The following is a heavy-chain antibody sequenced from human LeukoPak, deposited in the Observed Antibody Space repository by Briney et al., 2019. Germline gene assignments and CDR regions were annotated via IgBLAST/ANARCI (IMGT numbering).Heavy chain of an antibody. V-gene: IGHV1-2*02. J-gene: IGHJ4*02. CDR2: IDPDSGGT. CDR1: GYTFTRYY. Sequence: GASVKVSCKTSGYTFTRYYLHWVRQAPGQRPEWMGRIDPDSGGTHYGQKFQGRVTVTRDTSITTVHMELSGLTSDDTAVYYCARVPRPYTTSRFDFWGQGTLVTGSS. D-gene: IGHD2-2*02. CDR3: ARVPRPYTTSRFDF.